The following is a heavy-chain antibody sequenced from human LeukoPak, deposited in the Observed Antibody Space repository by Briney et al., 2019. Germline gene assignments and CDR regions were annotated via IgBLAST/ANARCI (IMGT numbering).Heavy chain of an antibody. V-gene: IGHV3-23*01. D-gene: IGHD1-26*01. Sequence: PGASLRLTCAASGFTFSSYAMSWVRQAPGKGLEWVSAISGSGGSTYYADSVKGRFTISRDNSKNTLYLQMNSLRAEDTAEYYCAKRLVGATADYWGQGTLVTVSS. CDR1: GFTFSSYA. CDR3: AKRLVGATADY. CDR2: ISGSGGST. J-gene: IGHJ4*02.